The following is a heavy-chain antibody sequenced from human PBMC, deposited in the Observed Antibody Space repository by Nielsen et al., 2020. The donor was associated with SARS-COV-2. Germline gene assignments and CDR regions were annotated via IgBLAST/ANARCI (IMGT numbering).Heavy chain of an antibody. CDR1: GYTFTSYD. CDR3: AREIDSPYYYDTSDAFDI. Sequence: ASVKVSCKASGYTFTSYDINWVRQAPGQGLEWMGWISAYNGNTNYAQKLQGRVTMTTDTSTSTAYMELRSLRSDDTAVYYCAREIDSPYYYDTSDAFDIWGQGTMVTVSS. V-gene: IGHV1-18*01. CDR2: ISAYNGNT. J-gene: IGHJ3*02. D-gene: IGHD3-22*01.